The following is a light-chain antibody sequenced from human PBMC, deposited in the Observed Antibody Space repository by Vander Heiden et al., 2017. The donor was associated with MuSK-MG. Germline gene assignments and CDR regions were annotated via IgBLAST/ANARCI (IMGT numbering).Light chain of an antibody. CDR2: ATS. J-gene: IGKJ2*01. V-gene: IGKV1-39*01. Sequence: DVQMTQSPSSLSASVGDRVTITCWASQSITSYLDWYQQKPGKAPSLLIYATSSLQSGVPSRFSGRGYGTQFTLTISRLQPEDFATYYCQQSDIAPYTFGQGTKLEIK. CDR1: QSITSY. CDR3: QQSDIAPYT.